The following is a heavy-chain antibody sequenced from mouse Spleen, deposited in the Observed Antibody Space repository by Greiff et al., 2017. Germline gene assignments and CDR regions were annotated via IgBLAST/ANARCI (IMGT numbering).Heavy chain of an antibody. CDR2: IDPENGNT. J-gene: IGHJ4*01. CDR3: ASYGNYAPMDY. D-gene: IGHD2-10*02. Sequence: EVQLQQSGAELVRPGALVKLSCKASGFNINDYYMHWVQQRPEQGLEWIGWIDPENGNTIYDPKFQGQASITADTSSNTDYLQLSSLTTEDTAVYYCASYGNYAPMDYWGQGTSVTVSS. CDR1: GFNINDYY. V-gene: IGHV14-1*02.